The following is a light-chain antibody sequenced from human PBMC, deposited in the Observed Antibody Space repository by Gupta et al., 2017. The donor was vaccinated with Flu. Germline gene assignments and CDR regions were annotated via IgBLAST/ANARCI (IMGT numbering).Light chain of an antibody. CDR2: DAS. Sequence: DIQMTQSPSSLSALVGDRVLITCRASQSISTHVNWYQQKPGKAPKFLIYDASTLQSGVPSRFSGSGSGTDFTLTISYLQPEDFATYYCQENYTPPLAFGGGTKVEIK. J-gene: IGKJ4*02. CDR1: QSISTH. CDR3: QENYTPPLA. V-gene: IGKV1-39*01.